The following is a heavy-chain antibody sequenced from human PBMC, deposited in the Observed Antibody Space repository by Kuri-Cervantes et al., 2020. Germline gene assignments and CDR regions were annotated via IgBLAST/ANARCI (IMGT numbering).Heavy chain of an antibody. V-gene: IGHV3-33*01. Sequence: GGSLRLSCAASGFTFSNYGMHWVRQAPGKGLEWVAVIWYGGSNKNYADSVKGRFTISRDNSKNTLSLQMNCLRAEDTAVYYCAGDYYGSGNLAGMDVWGQGTTVTVSS. CDR1: GFTFSNYG. D-gene: IGHD3-10*01. J-gene: IGHJ6*02. CDR3: AGDYYGSGNLAGMDV. CDR2: IWYGGSNK.